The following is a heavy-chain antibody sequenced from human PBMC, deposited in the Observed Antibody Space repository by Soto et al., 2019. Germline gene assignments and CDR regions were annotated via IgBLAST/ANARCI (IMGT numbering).Heavy chain of an antibody. CDR3: ARLRVPEHCLVTWFDP. CDR2: IYYSGST. J-gene: IGHJ5*02. V-gene: IGHV4-61*01. Sequence: QVQLQESGPGLVKPSETLSLTCTVSGGSVSSGSYYWSWIRQPPGKGLEWIGYIYYSGSTNYNPALKSRVTKSVNTSHNQFSLKLSSVTAADTAVYYCARLRVPEHCLVTWFDPWGQGNLVNGSS. D-gene: IGHD6-19*01. CDR1: GGSVSSGSYY.